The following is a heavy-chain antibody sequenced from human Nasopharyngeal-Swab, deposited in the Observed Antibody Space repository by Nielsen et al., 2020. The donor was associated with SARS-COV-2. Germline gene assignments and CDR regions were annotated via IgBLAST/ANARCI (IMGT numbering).Heavy chain of an antibody. J-gene: IGHJ4*02. CDR2: ISYDGSNK. CDR3: AKEAVGGRYFDWLLKPDFFDY. V-gene: IGHV3-30*18. D-gene: IGHD3-9*01. CDR1: GFTFSSYG. Sequence: GESLKISCAASGFTFSSYGMHWVRQAPGKGLEWVAVISYDGSNKYYADSVKGRFTISRDNSKNTLYLQMNSLRAEDTAVYYCAKEAVGGRYFDWLLKPDFFDYWGQGTLVTVSS.